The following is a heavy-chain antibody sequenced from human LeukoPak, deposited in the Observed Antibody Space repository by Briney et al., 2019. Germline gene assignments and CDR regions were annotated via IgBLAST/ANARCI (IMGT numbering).Heavy chain of an antibody. CDR1: GGSISSGGYY. D-gene: IGHD4-11*01. V-gene: IGHV4-31*03. CDR2: IYYSGST. Sequence: PSETLSLTCTVSGGSISSGGYYWSWIRQHPGKGLEWIGYIYYSGSTYYNPSLKSRVTISVDTSKNQFSLKLSSVTAADTAVYYCARDGSNWSNDYYHGVDVWGQGTTVTVSS. J-gene: IGHJ6*02. CDR3: ARDGSNWSNDYYHGVDV.